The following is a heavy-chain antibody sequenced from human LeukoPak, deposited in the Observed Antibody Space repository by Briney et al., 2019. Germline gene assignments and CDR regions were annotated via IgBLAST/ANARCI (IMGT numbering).Heavy chain of an antibody. Sequence: ASVKVSCKVSGYTLAELSMHWVRQAPGKGLEWMGGFDPEDGETIYAQKFQGRVTMTEDTSTDTAYMELSSLRSEDTAVYYCATTGSGYYTPLDYWGQGTLVTVSS. CDR3: ATTGSGYYTPLDY. J-gene: IGHJ4*02. CDR2: FDPEDGET. D-gene: IGHD3-3*01. CDR1: GYTLAELS. V-gene: IGHV1-24*01.